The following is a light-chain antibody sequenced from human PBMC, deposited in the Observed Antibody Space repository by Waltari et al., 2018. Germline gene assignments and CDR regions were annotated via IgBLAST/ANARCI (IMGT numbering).Light chain of an antibody. CDR1: QSVLYSSNNKNY. J-gene: IGKJ1*01. V-gene: IGKV4-1*01. CDR2: WAS. CDR3: QQFYTTPWT. Sequence: DIVMTQSPDSLAVSLGERATINCKSSQSVLYSSNNKNYLAWYQQKPGQPPKLLIYWASTRESGVPDRFSGSGSGTDFTLTISSLRAEDVALYYCQQFYTTPWTFGPGTKVEIK.